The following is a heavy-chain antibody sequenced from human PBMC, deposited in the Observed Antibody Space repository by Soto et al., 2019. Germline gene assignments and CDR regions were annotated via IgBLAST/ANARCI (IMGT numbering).Heavy chain of an antibody. CDR2: ICPGDSDT. D-gene: IGHD2-2*01. Sequence: GESLKISCKGSGYSFTSYWIGWVRQMPGKGLEWMGIICPGDSDTRYSPSFQGQVTISADKSISTAYLQWSSLKASDTAMYYCARHGEYLGYCSSNSCFDYWCQGTLVTVSS. CDR3: ARHGEYLGYCSSNSCFDY. CDR1: GYSFTSYW. J-gene: IGHJ4*02. V-gene: IGHV5-51*01.